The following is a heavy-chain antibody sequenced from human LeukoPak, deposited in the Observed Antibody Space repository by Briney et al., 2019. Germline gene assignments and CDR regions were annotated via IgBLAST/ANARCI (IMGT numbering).Heavy chain of an antibody. V-gene: IGHV3-74*01. CDR3: VRGSPGYSSSWHAY. D-gene: IGHD6-13*01. Sequence: GGSLRLSCAASGLMLSSTWMHWVRQAPGKGLVWVSRINSDATSTSYADSVRGRFTISRDDAKNTMYLQMNSLRAEDTATYYCVRGSPGYSSSWHAYWGQGTLVTVSS. CDR1: GLMLSSTW. J-gene: IGHJ4*02. CDR2: INSDATST.